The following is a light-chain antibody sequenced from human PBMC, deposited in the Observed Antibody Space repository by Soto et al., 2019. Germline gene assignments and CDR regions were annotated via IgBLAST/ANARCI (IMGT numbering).Light chain of an antibody. J-gene: IGKJ1*01. CDR1: QNISSN. Sequence: EIVMTQSPATLSVSTGERATLSCRASQNISSNLAWYQPKPGQAPRLLIDGASTRAPGIPARFSGSGSGTEFTLTISSLQSEDFAVYYCQQYNNWLWTFGQGTKVEIK. V-gene: IGKV3-15*01. CDR2: GAS. CDR3: QQYNNWLWT.